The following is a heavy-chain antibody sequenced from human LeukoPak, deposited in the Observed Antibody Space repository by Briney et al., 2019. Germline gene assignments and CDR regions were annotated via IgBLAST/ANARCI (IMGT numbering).Heavy chain of an antibody. D-gene: IGHD6-19*01. Sequence: PGGSLRLSCGASGFTFGSYGMHWVRQAPDKGLQGGAVIRYDGSNKYYADSVKGRFTVSRDNSKNTLYLQMNSLRAEDTAVYYCATDYSSGWDPGYWDQGTLVTVSS. J-gene: IGHJ4*02. V-gene: IGHV3-30*02. CDR2: IRYDGSNK. CDR3: ATDYSSGWDPGY. CDR1: GFTFGSYG.